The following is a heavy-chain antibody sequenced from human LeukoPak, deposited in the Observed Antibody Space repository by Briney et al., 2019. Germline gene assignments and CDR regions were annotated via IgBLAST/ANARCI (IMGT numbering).Heavy chain of an antibody. CDR3: ARGIVAAIEYFQH. D-gene: IGHD6-13*01. V-gene: IGHV3-11*01. CDR1: GFTFSDYD. J-gene: IGHJ1*01. Sequence: GGSLRLSCAASGFTFSDYDMSWIRQAPGKGLEWVSYISSSGSTMSYADSVKGRFTISRDNAKNSLYLQMNSLRAEDTAVYYCARGIVAAIEYFQHWGQGTLVTVSS. CDR2: ISSSGSTM.